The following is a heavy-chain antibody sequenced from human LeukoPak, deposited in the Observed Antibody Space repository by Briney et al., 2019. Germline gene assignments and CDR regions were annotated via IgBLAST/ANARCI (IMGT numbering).Heavy chain of an antibody. Sequence: ASVKVSCKASGYTFTSYGISWVRQAPGQGPEWIGWISAYNGNTNYAQKFQGRVTMTTDTSTSTAYMELRSLRSDDTAMYYCARVKGSTVPPDVFDIWGQGTMVTVSS. CDR1: GYTFTSYG. CDR3: ARVKGSTVPPDVFDI. D-gene: IGHD4-17*01. J-gene: IGHJ3*02. CDR2: ISAYNGNT. V-gene: IGHV1-18*01.